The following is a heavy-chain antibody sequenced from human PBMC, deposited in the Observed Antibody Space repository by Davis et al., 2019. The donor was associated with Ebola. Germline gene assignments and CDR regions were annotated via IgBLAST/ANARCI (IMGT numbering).Heavy chain of an antibody. CDR2: INNNGDTT. D-gene: IGHD3-22*01. CDR3: ARDTRPLYYDSSGYYL. Sequence: PGGSLRLSCSVSGFTFSTYAMHWVRQAPGRGLEYVSAINNNGDTTYYTDSVKGRFTISRDNSKNSLYLQMNSLRAEDTAVYYCARDTRPLYYDSSGYYLWGQGTLVTVSS. J-gene: IGHJ1*01. CDR1: GFTFSTYA. V-gene: IGHV3-64*04.